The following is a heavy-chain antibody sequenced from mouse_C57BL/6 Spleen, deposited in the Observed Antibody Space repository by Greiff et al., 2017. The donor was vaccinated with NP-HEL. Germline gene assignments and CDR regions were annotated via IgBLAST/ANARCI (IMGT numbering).Heavy chain of an antibody. Sequence: EVKLMESGPGLVKPSQSLSLTCSVTGYSITSGYYWNWIRQFPGNKLEWMGYISYDGSNNYNPSLKNRISITRDTSKNQFFLKLNSVTTEDTATYYCAREGVRYFDYWGQGTTLTVSS. CDR2: ISYDGSN. CDR1: GYSITSGYY. D-gene: IGHD5-1*01. J-gene: IGHJ2*01. V-gene: IGHV3-6*01. CDR3: AREGVRYFDY.